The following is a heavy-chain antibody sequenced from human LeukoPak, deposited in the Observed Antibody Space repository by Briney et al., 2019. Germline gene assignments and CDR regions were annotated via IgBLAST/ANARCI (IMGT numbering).Heavy chain of an antibody. J-gene: IGHJ4*02. Sequence: PGGSLRLSCAAPGSAFSSYAMSWVRQAPGKGLEWVSGISGSGGTTYSADSVKGRFTISRDNAKNSLYLQMNSLRAEDTAVYYCARNIRGLLDYWGQGTLVTVSS. CDR2: ISGSGGTT. V-gene: IGHV3-48*03. CDR1: GSAFSSYA. D-gene: IGHD3-10*01. CDR3: ARNIRGLLDY.